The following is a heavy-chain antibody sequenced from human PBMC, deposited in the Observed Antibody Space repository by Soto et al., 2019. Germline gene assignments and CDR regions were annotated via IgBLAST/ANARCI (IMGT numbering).Heavy chain of an antibody. Sequence: QITLQESGPTVVKPTHTLTLTCAFSGFSLDTSGVGVGWVRQPPGKALEWLALIYWDDDKRYSPSLRSRLTSTKDTSKNQVVLTMTNMDPVETATYYCVYRYMFDHWGQGTLVIVSS. CDR1: GFSLDTSGVG. CDR2: IYWDDDK. J-gene: IGHJ4*02. D-gene: IGHD3-9*01. V-gene: IGHV2-5*02. CDR3: VYRYMFDH.